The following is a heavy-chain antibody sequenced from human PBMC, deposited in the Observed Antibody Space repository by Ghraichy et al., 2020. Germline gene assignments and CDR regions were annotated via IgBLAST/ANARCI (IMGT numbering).Heavy chain of an antibody. V-gene: IGHV5-51*01. CDR2: IWPRDSET. J-gene: IGHJ3*02. CDR3: AAALSYTREYTFDI. D-gene: IGHD3-16*01. CDR1: GYSFPTSW. Sequence: GESLNISCKGSGYSFPTSWIGWVRQMPGKGLEWMGVIWPRDSETRYNPSFQGQVTISADKSISTAYLQWSSLKASDTAMYYCAAALSYTREYTFDIWGQGTMVTVSS.